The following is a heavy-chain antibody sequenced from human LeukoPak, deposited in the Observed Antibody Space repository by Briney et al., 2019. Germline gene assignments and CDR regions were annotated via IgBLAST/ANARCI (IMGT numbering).Heavy chain of an antibody. CDR2: ISSSSSTI. CDR1: GFSFSSYS. V-gene: IGHV3-48*01. CDR3: ARRSSGNGFDY. D-gene: IGHD4-23*01. Sequence: GGSLRLSCAASGFSFSSYSMNWVRQAPGKGLEWVSYISSSSSTIYYADSVKGRFTISRDNAKNSLYLQMNSLRAEDTAVHYCARRSSGNGFDYWGQGTLVTVSS. J-gene: IGHJ4*02.